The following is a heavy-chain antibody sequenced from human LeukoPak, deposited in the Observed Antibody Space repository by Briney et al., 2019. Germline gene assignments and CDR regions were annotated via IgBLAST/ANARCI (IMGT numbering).Heavy chain of an antibody. V-gene: IGHV3-23*01. CDR2: ISGSGGST. Sequence: ETLSLTCTVSGGSISSGGYYWSWVRQAPGKGLEWVSAISGSGGSTYYADSVKGRFTISRDNSKNTLYLQMNSLRAEDTAVYYCAKSYTDYFDYWGQGTLVTVSS. J-gene: IGHJ4*02. D-gene: IGHD4-11*01. CDR3: AKSYTDYFDY. CDR1: GGSISSGGYY.